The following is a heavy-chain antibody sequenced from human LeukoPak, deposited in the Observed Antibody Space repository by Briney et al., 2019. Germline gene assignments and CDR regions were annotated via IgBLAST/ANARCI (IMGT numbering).Heavy chain of an antibody. CDR3: ARVVSGPGRFDS. D-gene: IGHD2-15*01. Sequence: SETLSLTCTVSGGSISSSGSYWAWIRQPPGKGLEWIGSISYSGTTYYNPSLKSRITISVDTSRNHFSLNLSSVTATDTSVYYCARVVSGPGRFDSWGQGALVTVS. CDR2: ISYSGTT. J-gene: IGHJ4*02. CDR1: GGSISSSGSY. V-gene: IGHV4-39*02.